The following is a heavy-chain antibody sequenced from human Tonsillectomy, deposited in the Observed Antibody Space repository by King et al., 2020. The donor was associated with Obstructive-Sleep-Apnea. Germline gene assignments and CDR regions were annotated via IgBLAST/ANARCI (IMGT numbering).Heavy chain of an antibody. J-gene: IGHJ6*02. D-gene: IGHD1-26*01. Sequence: VQLQESGPGLVKPSETLYLTCTVSGDSISSYYWSWIRQPPGKGLEWIGYIYYSGSTKYNPSLKRRVTISVDTSKNQFSLKLSSVTAADTAVYYCARNTEHYYYYGMDVWGQGTTVTVSS. V-gene: IGHV4-59*08. CDR1: GDSISSYY. CDR3: ARNTEHYYYYGMDV. CDR2: IYYSGST.